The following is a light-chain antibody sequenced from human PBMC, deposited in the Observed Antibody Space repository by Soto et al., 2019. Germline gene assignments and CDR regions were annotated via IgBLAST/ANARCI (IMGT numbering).Light chain of an antibody. CDR2: GAF. V-gene: IGKV3-20*01. J-gene: IGKJ1*01. CDR1: RSINSN. Sequence: EVVMTQIPGTLSASAVERATLSCRASRSINSNLAWYQQKPGQAPRLVIYGAFNRATGIPARFSGSGSGTDFALTFSSPEREDFAVYYCPQYGSSGTFGQGTKVDIK. CDR3: PQYGSSGT.